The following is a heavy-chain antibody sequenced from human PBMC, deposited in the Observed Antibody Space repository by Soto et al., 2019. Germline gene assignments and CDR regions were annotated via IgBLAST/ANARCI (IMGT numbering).Heavy chain of an antibody. V-gene: IGHV3-15*07. CDR3: TTGVVAAQHNY. Sequence: EVQLVESGGGLVKPGGSLRPSCTASGFSFSNAWMNWVRQAPGKGLEWVGRIKSKTDGETVDYAAPVKDTFTISRDDSKNTLYLQMNSLRIEDTAVYYCTTGVVAAQHNYWGQGTLVTVSS. D-gene: IGHD2-15*01. CDR2: IKSKTDGETV. CDR1: GFSFSNAW. J-gene: IGHJ4*02.